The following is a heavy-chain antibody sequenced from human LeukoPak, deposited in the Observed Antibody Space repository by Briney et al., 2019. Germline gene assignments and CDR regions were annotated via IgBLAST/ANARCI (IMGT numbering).Heavy chain of an antibody. V-gene: IGHV1-69*05. CDR3: ARGKVWFGDYYYYYMDV. J-gene: IGHJ6*03. CDR1: GGTFSSYT. Sequence: SVKVSCKASGGTFSSYTISWVRQAPGQGLEWMGRIIPIFGTANYAQKFQGRVTITTDESTSTAYMELSSLRSEDTAVYYCARGKVWFGDYYYYYMDVWGKGTTVTVSS. CDR2: IIPIFGTA. D-gene: IGHD3-10*01.